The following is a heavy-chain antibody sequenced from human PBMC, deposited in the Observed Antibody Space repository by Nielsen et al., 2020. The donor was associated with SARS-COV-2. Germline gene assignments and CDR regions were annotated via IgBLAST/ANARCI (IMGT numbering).Heavy chain of an antibody. J-gene: IGHJ4*02. CDR3: ARVSSYYDFWSGYLYYFDY. CDR1: GFTVSSNY. D-gene: IGHD3-3*01. Sequence: GGSLRLSCAASGFTVSSNYMSWVRQAPGKGLEWVSVIYSGGSTYYADSVKGRFTISRDNSKNTLYLQMNSLRAEDTAVYYCARVSSYYDFWSGYLYYFDYWGQGTLVTVSS. CDR2: IYSGGST. V-gene: IGHV3-66*01.